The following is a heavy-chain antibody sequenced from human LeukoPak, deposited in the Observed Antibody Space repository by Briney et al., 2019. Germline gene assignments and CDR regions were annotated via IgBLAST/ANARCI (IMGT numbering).Heavy chain of an antibody. CDR1: GASISTSSYY. J-gene: IGHJ4*02. CDR2: MYYSGSS. Sequence: PSETLSLTCSVSGASISTSSYYWGWIRQPPGKGLEWIASMYYSGSSYYNPSLRSRVAISVDTSKNQFSLKLFSVTAVDTAVYYCARVDIVTVPSANFDCWGQGTLVTVSS. CDR3: ARVDIVTVPSANFDC. V-gene: IGHV4-39*01. D-gene: IGHD2-15*01.